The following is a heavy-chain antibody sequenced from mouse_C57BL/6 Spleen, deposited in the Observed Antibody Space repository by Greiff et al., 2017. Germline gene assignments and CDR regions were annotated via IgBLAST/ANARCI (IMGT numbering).Heavy chain of an antibody. J-gene: IGHJ4*01. CDR1: GYTFTDYY. CDR2: IYPGSGNT. Sequence: VQLQQSGAELVRPGASVKLSCKASGYTFTDYYINWVKQRPGQGLEWIARIYPGSGNTYYNEKFKGKATLTAEKSSSTAYMQLSSLTSEDSAVYFCAREQFYAMDYWGQGTSVTGSS. CDR3: AREQFYAMDY. V-gene: IGHV1-76*01. D-gene: IGHD6-1*01.